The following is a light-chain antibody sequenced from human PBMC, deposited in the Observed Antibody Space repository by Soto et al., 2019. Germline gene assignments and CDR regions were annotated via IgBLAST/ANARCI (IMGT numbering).Light chain of an antibody. CDR2: GAS. J-gene: IGKJ4*01. CDR1: QSVSCSY. CDR3: QQYDSSPPLT. V-gene: IGKV3-20*01. Sequence: EVVLTQSPGTLPLSPGERATLSCRASQSVSCSYLGWYQQKPGQAPRLLIYGASSRATSIPHRFSGSGSVSXSXXXXXXXEPEDFHVYYYQQYDSSPPLTLGGGTEVEIK.